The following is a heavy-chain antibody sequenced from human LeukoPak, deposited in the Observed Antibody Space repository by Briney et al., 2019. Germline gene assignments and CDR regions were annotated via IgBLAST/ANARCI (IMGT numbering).Heavy chain of an antibody. CDR3: AKQLAGTVTNVDY. D-gene: IGHD4-17*01. V-gene: IGHV3-23*01. CDR1: GFTFSTYA. Sequence: GGSLRLSCAASGFTFSTYAMTWVRQAPGKGLEWVSVIGGSGGSTYYADSVKGRFTISRDNSKNTLYLQLNSLRAEDTAIYYCAKQLAGTVTNVDYWGQRTLVTVSS. CDR2: IGGSGGST. J-gene: IGHJ4*02.